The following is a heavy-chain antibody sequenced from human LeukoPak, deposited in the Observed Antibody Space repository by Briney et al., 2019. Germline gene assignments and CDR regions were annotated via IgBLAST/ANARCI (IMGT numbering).Heavy chain of an antibody. V-gene: IGHV3-23*01. J-gene: IGHJ3*02. CDR2: ISGSGGRT. CDR1: GFTFSSYP. D-gene: IGHD4-17*01. Sequence: PGGSLRPSCAASGFTFSSYPMHWVRQAPGKGLEWVSVISGSGGRTYYADSVKGRFTISRDNSKNTLYLQMNSLRAEDTAVYYCAKNHGDYVDDAFDIWGQGTMVTVSS. CDR3: AKNHGDYVDDAFDI.